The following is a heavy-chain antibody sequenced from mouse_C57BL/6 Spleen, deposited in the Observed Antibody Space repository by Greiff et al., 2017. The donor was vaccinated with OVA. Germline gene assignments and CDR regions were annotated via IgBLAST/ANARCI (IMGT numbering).Heavy chain of an antibody. D-gene: IGHD1-1*01. CDR3: ARQGGITTVVGYAMDY. CDR1: GFSLTSYG. V-gene: IGHV2-6-1*01. J-gene: IGHJ4*01. CDR2: IWSDGST. Sequence: VQLVESGPGLVAPSQSLSISCTVSGFSLTSYGVHWVRQPPGKGLEWLVVIWSDGSTTYNSALKSRLSISKDNSKSQVFLKMNSLQTDDTAMYYCARQGGITTVVGYAMDYWGQGTSVTVSS.